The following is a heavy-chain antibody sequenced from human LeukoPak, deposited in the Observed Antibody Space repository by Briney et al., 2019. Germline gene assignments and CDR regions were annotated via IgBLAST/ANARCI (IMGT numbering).Heavy chain of an antibody. CDR3: AATVAATPLYYYYMDV. CDR2: IVVGSGNT. CDR1: GFTFTSSA. Sequence: ASVKVSCKASGFTFTSSAMQWVRQARGQRLEWIGWIVVGSGNTNYAQKFQERVTITRDMSTSTTYMELSSLRSEDTAVYYCAATVAATPLYYYYMDVWGKGTTVTVSS. J-gene: IGHJ6*03. V-gene: IGHV1-58*02. D-gene: IGHD2-15*01.